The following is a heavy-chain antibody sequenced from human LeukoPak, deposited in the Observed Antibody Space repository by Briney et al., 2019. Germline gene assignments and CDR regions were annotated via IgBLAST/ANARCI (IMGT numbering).Heavy chain of an antibody. J-gene: IGHJ4*02. D-gene: IGHD3-16*02. CDR3: ARNPPLVVRPDPANDY. Sequence: ASVKVSCKASGYTFTTYAMNWVRQAPGQGLEWMGWINTNTGNPTYAQGFTGRFVFSLDTSVSTAYLQISSLKAEDTAVYYCARNPPLVVRPDPANDYWGQGTLVTVSS. CDR2: INTNTGNP. CDR1: GYTFTTYA. V-gene: IGHV7-4-1*02.